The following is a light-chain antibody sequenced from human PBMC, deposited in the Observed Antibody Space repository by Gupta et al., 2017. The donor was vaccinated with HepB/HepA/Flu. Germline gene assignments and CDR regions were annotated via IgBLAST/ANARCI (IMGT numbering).Light chain of an antibody. CDR2: EVS. Sequence: VMTQSPLSLPVTLGQPASISCRSSQTLVHSDGKTYLTWFQQRPGQSPRRLIYEVSKRDAGVPDRFSGSGSGTDFTLKISRVEAEDVAFYYCRQFTHWPPITFGQGTRLEIK. CDR3: RQFTHWPPIT. J-gene: IGKJ5*01. V-gene: IGKV2-30*02. CDR1: QTLVHSDGKTY.